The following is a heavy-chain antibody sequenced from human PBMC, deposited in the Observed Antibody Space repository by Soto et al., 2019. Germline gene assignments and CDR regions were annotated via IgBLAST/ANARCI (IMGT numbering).Heavy chain of an antibody. CDR2: ISGSGDST. CDR1: RFTFSSYA. J-gene: IGHJ4*02. D-gene: IGHD5-18*01. Sequence: PGGSLTLSCAASRFTFSSYAMSWVRQAPGKGLEWVSAISGSGDSTYYADSVKGRFTISIDNSKNTLYLQMNSLRAEDTAVYYCAKDTLAIKLRPKSHLDYCGPGTLLTVS. V-gene: IGHV3-23*01. CDR3: AKDTLAIKLRPKSHLDY.